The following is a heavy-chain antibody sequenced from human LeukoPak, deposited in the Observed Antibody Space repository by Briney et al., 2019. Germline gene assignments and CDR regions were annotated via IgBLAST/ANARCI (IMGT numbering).Heavy chain of an antibody. J-gene: IGHJ4*02. CDR1: GGSFSGYY. D-gene: IGHD1-26*01. CDR2: IYYSGST. V-gene: IGHV4-59*01. CDR3: ARSGSYYFGFFDY. Sequence: PSETLSLTCAVYGGSFSGYYWSWIRQPPGKGLEWIGYIYYSGSTNYNPSLKSRVTISVDTSKNQFSLKLSSVTAADPAVYYCARSGSYYFGFFDYWGQGTLVTVSS.